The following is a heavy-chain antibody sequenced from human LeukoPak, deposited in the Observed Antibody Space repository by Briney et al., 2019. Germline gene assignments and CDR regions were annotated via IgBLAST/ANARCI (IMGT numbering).Heavy chain of an antibody. CDR2: IYYSGST. V-gene: IGHV4-39*07. D-gene: IGHD3-9*01. CDR3: ARERYYDILTGYYYYYYMDV. J-gene: IGHJ6*03. CDR1: GGSISSSSYY. Sequence: SETLSLTCTVSGGSISSSSYYWGWIRQPPGKGLEWIGSIYYSGSTYYNPSLKSRVTISVDTSKNQFSLKLSSVTAADTAVYYCARERYYDILTGYYYYYYMDVWGKGTTVTVSS.